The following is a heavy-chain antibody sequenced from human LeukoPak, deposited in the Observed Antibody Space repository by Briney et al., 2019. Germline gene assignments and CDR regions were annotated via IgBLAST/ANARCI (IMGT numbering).Heavy chain of an antibody. CDR3: ARDGLAYAFDI. V-gene: IGHV3-21*01. CDR1: GFTFSHYS. J-gene: IGHJ3*02. CDR2: ISSSSSYI. Sequence: GGSLRLTCAASGFTFSHYSMNWVRQAPGKGLEWVSSISSSSSYIYYADSVKGRFTISRDNAKNSLYLQMNSLRAEDTAVYCCARDGLAYAFDIWGQGTMVTVSS. D-gene: IGHD5-12*01.